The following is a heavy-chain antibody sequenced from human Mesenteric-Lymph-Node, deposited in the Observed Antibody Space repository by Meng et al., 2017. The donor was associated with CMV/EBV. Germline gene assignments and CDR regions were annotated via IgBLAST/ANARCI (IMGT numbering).Heavy chain of an antibody. Sequence: GSLRLSCTVSGHSITSGHYWSWIRQSPGKGLEWIASINHSGITFYNPSLKTRVTISVDTSKNQFSLTLSSVTAADTAVYHCARYITDWSDRYYFDYWGQGTLVTVSS. V-gene: IGHV4-38-2*02. CDR3: ARYITDWSDRYYFDY. D-gene: IGHD3-9*01. CDR2: INHSGIT. CDR1: GHSITSGHY. J-gene: IGHJ4*02.